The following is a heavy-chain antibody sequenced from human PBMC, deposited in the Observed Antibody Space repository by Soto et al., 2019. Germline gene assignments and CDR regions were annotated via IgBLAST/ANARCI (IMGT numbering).Heavy chain of an antibody. CDR3: ARQVTTADFDY. J-gene: IGHJ4*02. Sequence: SETPSLTCTVSGGSISSSSYYWGWIRQPPGKGLEWIGSIYYSGSTYYNPSLKSRVTISVDTSKNQFSLKLSSVTAADTAVYYCARQVTTADFDYSGQGTLVTVSS. CDR1: GGSISSSSYY. D-gene: IGHD4-17*01. CDR2: IYYSGST. V-gene: IGHV4-39*01.